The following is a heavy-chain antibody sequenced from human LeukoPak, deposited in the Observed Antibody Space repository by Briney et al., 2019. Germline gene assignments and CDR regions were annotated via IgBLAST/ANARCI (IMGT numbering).Heavy chain of an antibody. D-gene: IGHD5-24*01. Sequence: ASVKVSCKASGYTFTDNYIHWVRQAPGQGLEWMGWINPNSGATRYAPKFQDRVSMTRDTCISTAYMEVTSLKSDDTTVYFCARDLRRDGYRAWGQGTLVTVSS. V-gene: IGHV1-2*02. CDR1: GYTFTDNY. J-gene: IGHJ5*02. CDR3: ARDLRRDGYRA. CDR2: INPNSGAT.